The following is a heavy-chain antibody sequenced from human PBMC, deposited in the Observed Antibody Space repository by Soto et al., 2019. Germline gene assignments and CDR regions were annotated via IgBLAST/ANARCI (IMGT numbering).Heavy chain of an antibody. J-gene: IGHJ5*02. V-gene: IGHV4-30-4*01. CDR1: GGSISSGDYY. D-gene: IGHD5-12*01. CDR2: IYYSGST. Sequence: TWETLSLTCTVSGGSISSGDYYWSWIRQPPGKGLEWIGYIYYSGSTYYNPSLKSRVTISVDTSKNQFSLKLSSVTAADTAVYYCARAQGIVATIRWFDPWGQGTLVTVSS. CDR3: ARAQGIVATIRWFDP.